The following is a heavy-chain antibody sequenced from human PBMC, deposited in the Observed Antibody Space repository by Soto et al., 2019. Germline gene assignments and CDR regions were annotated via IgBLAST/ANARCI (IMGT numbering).Heavy chain of an antibody. J-gene: IGHJ6*02. V-gene: IGHV1-69*01. Sequence: QVQLVQSGAEVKKPGSSVKVSCKASGGTFSNYAITWVRQAPGQGPEWMGGITPIFGSSNYAQKFQGRVTITADESTSTAYMELSSLRSEDTAVYYCARVRTPSLRTRYCSGTSCLPSYYYYGMDVWGQGTTVTVSS. CDR2: ITPIFGSS. D-gene: IGHD2-2*01. CDR1: GGTFSNYA. CDR3: ARVRTPSLRTRYCSGTSCLPSYYYYGMDV.